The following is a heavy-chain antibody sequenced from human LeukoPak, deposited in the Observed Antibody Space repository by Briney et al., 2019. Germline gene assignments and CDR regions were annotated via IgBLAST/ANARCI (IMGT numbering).Heavy chain of an antibody. D-gene: IGHD2-2*01. V-gene: IGHV3-23*01. CDR2: ISGSGGST. CDR1: GVTFSSYA. J-gene: IGHJ6*02. Sequence: PGGSLRLSCAAPGVTFSSYAMSWVRQAPGKGLEWVSAISGSGGSTYYADSVKGRFTISRDNSKNTLYLQMNSLRAEDTAVYYCAKGSSRRNYYGMDVWGQGTTVTVSS. CDR3: AKGSSRRNYYGMDV.